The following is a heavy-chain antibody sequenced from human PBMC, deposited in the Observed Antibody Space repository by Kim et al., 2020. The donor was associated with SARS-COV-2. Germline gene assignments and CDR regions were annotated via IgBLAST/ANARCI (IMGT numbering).Heavy chain of an antibody. V-gene: IGHV4-34*01. D-gene: IGHD3-3*01. CDR3: ARGRYDFWSGYPTNWFDP. J-gene: IGHJ5*02. Sequence: KSRVTISVDTSKNQCSLKLSSVTAADTAVYYCARGRYDFWSGYPTNWFDPWGQGTLVTVSS.